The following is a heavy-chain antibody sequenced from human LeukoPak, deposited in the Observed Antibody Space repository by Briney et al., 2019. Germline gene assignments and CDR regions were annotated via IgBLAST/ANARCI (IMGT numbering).Heavy chain of an antibody. CDR1: GVSFSSSPYS. D-gene: IGHD6-6*01. Sequence: SETLSLTCTVSGVSFSSSPYSWGWIRQPPGKGLEWIGSVYDGGSTFYNPSLKSRVTISLDSSKNQFSLKLTSVTAADTAVYYCAKTGSTIAARPPDYWGQGSLVTVSP. CDR3: AKTGSTIAARPPDY. V-gene: IGHV4-39*07. J-gene: IGHJ4*02. CDR2: VYDGGST.